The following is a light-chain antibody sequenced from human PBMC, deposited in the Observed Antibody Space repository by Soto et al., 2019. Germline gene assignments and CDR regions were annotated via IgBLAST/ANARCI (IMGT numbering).Light chain of an antibody. Sequence: QSVLTQPASVSGSPGQSITIYCTGSSSDIGGYKYVSWYQQHPGKAPKLMISDVSSRPSGVSNRFSGSKSGNTASLTISGLQAEDEADYFCSSYTSTSTLFGTGTKVTVL. CDR1: SSDIGGYKY. V-gene: IGLV2-14*03. CDR2: DVS. J-gene: IGLJ1*01. CDR3: SSYTSTSTL.